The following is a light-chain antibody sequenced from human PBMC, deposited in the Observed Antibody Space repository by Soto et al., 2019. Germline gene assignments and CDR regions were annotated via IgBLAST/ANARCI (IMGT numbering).Light chain of an antibody. CDR1: QDIANY. V-gene: IGKV1-33*01. J-gene: IGKJ3*01. Sequence: DIQMTQSPSSLSASLGDRVTITCQASQDIANYLNWYQQKPGKAPKLLIYDAYKLETGVPSRFSGSGSGTDFTFTISSLQPEDIGTYYCQQYDTLPSFAPGTKVDIK. CDR3: QQYDTLPS. CDR2: DAY.